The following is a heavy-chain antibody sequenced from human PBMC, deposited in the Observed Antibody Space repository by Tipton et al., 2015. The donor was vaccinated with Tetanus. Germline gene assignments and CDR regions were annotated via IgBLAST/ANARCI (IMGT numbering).Heavy chain of an antibody. Sequence: GSLRLSCAASGFTFSSYAMSWVRQAPGKGLEWVSAISGSGGSTYYADSVKGRFTISRDNAKNSLNLQMNSLRAEDTAVYFCAREDPYYYGMDVWGQGTTVTVSS. CDR3: AREDPYYYGMDV. CDR1: GFTFSSYA. CDR2: ISGSGGST. V-gene: IGHV3-23*01. J-gene: IGHJ6*02.